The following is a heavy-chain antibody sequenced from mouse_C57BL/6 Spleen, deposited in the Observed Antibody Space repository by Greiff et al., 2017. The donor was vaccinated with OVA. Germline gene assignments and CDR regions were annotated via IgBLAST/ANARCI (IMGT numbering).Heavy chain of an antibody. Sequence: EVQLVESGPGLVKPSQSLSLTCSVTGYSITSGYYWNWIRQFPGNKLEWMGYISYDGSNNYNPFLKNRISITRDTSKNQFFLKLNSVTTEDTATYYSANPSYYGSGGFAYWGQGTLVTVSA. V-gene: IGHV3-6*01. J-gene: IGHJ3*01. CDR3: ANPSYYGSGGFAY. CDR1: GYSITSGYY. CDR2: ISYDGSN. D-gene: IGHD1-1*01.